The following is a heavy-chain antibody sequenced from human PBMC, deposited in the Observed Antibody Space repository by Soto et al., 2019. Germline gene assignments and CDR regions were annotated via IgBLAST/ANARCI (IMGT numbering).Heavy chain of an antibody. CDR1: GFTFSDYY. D-gene: IGHD2-15*01. CDR3: ARGGHCSGGSCYLTRYYYYYGMDV. J-gene: IGHJ6*02. V-gene: IGHV3-11*05. CDR2: ISSSSSYT. Sequence: QVQLVESGGGLVKPGGSLRLSCAASGFTFSDYYMSWIRQAPGKGLEWVSCISSSSSYTNYADCVKGRFNISRDNAKNPLKKKMNSLRADDTAVYYCARGGHCSGGSCYLTRYYYYYGMDVWGQGTTVTVSS.